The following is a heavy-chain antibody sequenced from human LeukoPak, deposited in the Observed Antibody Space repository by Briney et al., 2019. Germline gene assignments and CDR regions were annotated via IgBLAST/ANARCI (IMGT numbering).Heavy chain of an antibody. V-gene: IGHV3-7*01. CDR2: IKQDGSAK. Sequence: GGSLRLSCAASGFTFSSHWMSWVRQAPGKGLEWVADIKQDGSAKYYVDSVRGRFTISRDNAKTSLYLQMNSLRAEDTAVYYCARDGPSVGIDFWGQGALVTVSS. D-gene: IGHD7-27*01. J-gene: IGHJ4*02. CDR3: ARDGPSVGIDF. CDR1: GFTFSSHW.